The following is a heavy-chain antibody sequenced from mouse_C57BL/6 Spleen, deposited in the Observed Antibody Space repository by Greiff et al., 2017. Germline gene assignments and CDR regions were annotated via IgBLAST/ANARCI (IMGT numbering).Heavy chain of an antibody. D-gene: IGHD2-4*01. CDR3: ARYYDYDEDAMDY. V-gene: IGHV1-42*01. CDR1: GYSFTGYY. CDR2: ITPGTGGT. Sequence: VQLQESGPALLKPGASVKISCKASGYSFTGYYMTWVKQSPEKSLEWIGVITPGTGGTTYNQKFKAKDTLTVDKSSRTAYIQLKSLTSEDSAVYYCARYYDYDEDAMDYWGQGTSVTVAS. J-gene: IGHJ4*01.